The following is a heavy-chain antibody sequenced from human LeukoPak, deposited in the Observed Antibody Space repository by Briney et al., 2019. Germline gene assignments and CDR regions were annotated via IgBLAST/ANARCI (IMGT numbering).Heavy chain of an antibody. Sequence: SETLSLTCTVSGGSVSSGSYYWSWIRQPPGKGLEWIGYIYYSGSTYYNPSLKSRVTISVDTSKNQFSLKLSSVTAADTAVYYCARLDYGDDWFDPWGQGTLVTVSS. CDR1: GGSVSSGSYY. D-gene: IGHD4-17*01. V-gene: IGHV4-30-4*01. CDR3: ARLDYGDDWFDP. CDR2: IYYSGST. J-gene: IGHJ5*02.